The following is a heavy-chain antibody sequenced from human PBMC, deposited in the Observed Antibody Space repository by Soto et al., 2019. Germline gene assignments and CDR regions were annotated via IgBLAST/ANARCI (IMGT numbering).Heavy chain of an antibody. Sequence: DSVNVSCTASGSSFSGYYIQWVRQAPGQGPEWLGWIYPNTETTDSSKKFQGRVTMTSDMSTRTVYMELRDLRSDDTAVYYCVSLQTSGWHCVHWGQGTLFTVSS. CDR2: IYPNTETT. D-gene: IGHD6-25*01. CDR1: GSSFSGYY. J-gene: IGHJ4*02. CDR3: VSLQTSGWHCVH. V-gene: IGHV1-2*02.